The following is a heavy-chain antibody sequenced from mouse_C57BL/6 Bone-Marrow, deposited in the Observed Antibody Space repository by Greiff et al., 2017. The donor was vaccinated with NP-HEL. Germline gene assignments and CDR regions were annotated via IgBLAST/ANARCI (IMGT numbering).Heavy chain of an antibody. CDR3: ARATLCYDYDLYAMDY. CDR2: IYPRSGNT. Sequence: QVQLQQSGAELARPGASVKLSCKASGYTFTSYGISWVKQRTGQGLEWIGEIYPRSGNTYYNEKFKGKATLTADKSSSTAYMELRSLTSEDSAVYVCARATLCYDYDLYAMDYWGQGTSVTVSS. J-gene: IGHJ4*01. V-gene: IGHV1-81*01. CDR1: GYTFTSYG. D-gene: IGHD2-4*01.